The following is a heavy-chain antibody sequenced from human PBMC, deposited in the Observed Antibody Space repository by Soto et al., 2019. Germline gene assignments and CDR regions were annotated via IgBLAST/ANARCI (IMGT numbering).Heavy chain of an antibody. D-gene: IGHD6-13*01. J-gene: IGHJ5*02. Sequence: QVQLVQSGAEVKKPGSSVKVSCKASGGTFSSYAISWVRQAPGQGLEWMGGIIPIFGTANYAPKFQGRVTITADESTSTAYMELSSLRSEDTAVYYCAREHPGYGSSWYGDLFDPWGQGTLVTVSS. CDR2: IIPIFGTA. CDR3: AREHPGYGSSWYGDLFDP. V-gene: IGHV1-69*01. CDR1: GGTFSSYA.